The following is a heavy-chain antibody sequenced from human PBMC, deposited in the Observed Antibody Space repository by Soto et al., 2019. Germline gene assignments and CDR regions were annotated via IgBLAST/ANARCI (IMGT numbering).Heavy chain of an antibody. V-gene: IGHV3-23*01. CDR1: GFTFSSYA. CDR3: AKDFRGVYSSGWYRDY. Sequence: GGSLRLSCAASGFTFSSYAMSWVRQAPGKGLEWVSAISGSGGSTYYADSVKGRFTISRDNSKNTLYLQMNSLRAEDTAVYYCAKDFRGVYSSGWYRDYWGQGTLVTVSS. CDR2: ISGSGGST. D-gene: IGHD6-19*01. J-gene: IGHJ4*02.